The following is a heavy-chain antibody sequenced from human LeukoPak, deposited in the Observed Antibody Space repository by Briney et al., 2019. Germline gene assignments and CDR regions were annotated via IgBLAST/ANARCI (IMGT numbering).Heavy chain of an antibody. Sequence: GGSLRLSCAASGFTFSSYSMNWVRQAPGKGLEWVSSISSSSSYIYYADSVKGRFTISIDNAKNSLYLQMNSLRAEDTAVYYCAREFNWLWDDITMVQGVIISDAFDIWGQGTMVTVSS. V-gene: IGHV3-21*01. D-gene: IGHD3-10*01. CDR2: ISSSSSYI. CDR3: AREFNWLWDDITMVQGVIISDAFDI. J-gene: IGHJ3*02. CDR1: GFTFSSYS.